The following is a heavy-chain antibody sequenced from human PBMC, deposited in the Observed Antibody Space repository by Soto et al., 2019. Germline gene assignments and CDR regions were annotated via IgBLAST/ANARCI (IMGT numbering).Heavy chain of an antibody. D-gene: IGHD3-22*01. CDR2: IYYSGST. CDR1: GGSISSSSYY. J-gene: IGHJ3*02. CDR3: ARQPRITMIVVVMTGAFDI. Sequence: QLQLQESGPGLVKPSETLSLTCTVSGGSISSSSYYWGWIRQPPGKGLEWIGSIYYSGSTYYNPSLKSRVTISVDTSKNQFSLKLSSVTAADTAVYYCARQPRITMIVVVMTGAFDIWGQGTMVTVSS. V-gene: IGHV4-39*01.